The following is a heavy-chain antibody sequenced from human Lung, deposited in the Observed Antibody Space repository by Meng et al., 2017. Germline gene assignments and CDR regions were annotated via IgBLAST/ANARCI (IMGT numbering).Heavy chain of an antibody. CDR1: GFNFSSYS. D-gene: IGHD2-15*01. Sequence: EVQLVEPGGGLVKPGGSLRLSCAASGFNFSSYSMNWVRQAPGKGLEWVSSISSSPTYADSVKGRFTISRDNAENSLYLQMNSLRVEDTAVYFCARGRVVVSATPSDCWGQGTLVTVSS. CDR2: ISSSPT. J-gene: IGHJ4*02. CDR3: ARGRVVVSATPSDC. V-gene: IGHV3-21*01.